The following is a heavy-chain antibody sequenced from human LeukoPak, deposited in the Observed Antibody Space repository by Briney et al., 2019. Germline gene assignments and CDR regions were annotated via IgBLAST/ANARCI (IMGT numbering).Heavy chain of an antibody. J-gene: IGHJ4*02. CDR3: APDLRGAAWSLDY. V-gene: IGHV3-23*01. CDR1: GFTFRNYG. Sequence: PGGSLRLSCAASGFTFRNYGMSWVRQAPGKGLEWVSVVSDSGSSAYCADSVKGRFTISRDNSKNTLYLQMNSLRAEDTAVYYCAPDLRGAAWSLDYWGQGTLVTVPS. D-gene: IGHD2-15*01. CDR2: VSDSGSSA.